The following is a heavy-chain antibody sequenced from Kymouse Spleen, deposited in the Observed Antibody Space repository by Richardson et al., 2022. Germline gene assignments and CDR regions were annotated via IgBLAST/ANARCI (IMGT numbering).Heavy chain of an antibody. J-gene: IGHJ6*02. V-gene: IGHV3-23*04. CDR3: AKDGITMVRGVIPYYYYYGMDV. CDR1: GFTFSSYA. D-gene: IGHD3-10*01. Sequence: EVQLVESGGGLVQPGGSLRLSCAASGFTFSSYAMSWVRQAPGKGLEWVSAISGSGGSTYYADSVKGRFTISRDNSKNTLYLQMNSLRAEDTAVYYCAKDGITMVRGVIPYYYYYGMDVWGQGTTVTVSS. CDR2: ISGSGGST.